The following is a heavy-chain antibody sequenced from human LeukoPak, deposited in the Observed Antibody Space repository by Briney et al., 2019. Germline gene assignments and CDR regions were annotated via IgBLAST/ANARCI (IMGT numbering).Heavy chain of an antibody. CDR1: GFTVSSNY. V-gene: IGHV3-53*05. CDR2: IYSGGNT. Sequence: GGSPRLSCAASGFTVSSNYMSWVRQAPGKGLEWVSVIYSGGNTFYADFVKGRFTISRDNSKSTVYLQMNSLRPEDTAVYYCARPSPPGDGYNPCDYWGPGALVIVSS. J-gene: IGHJ4*02. D-gene: IGHD5-24*01. CDR3: ARPSPPGDGYNPCDY.